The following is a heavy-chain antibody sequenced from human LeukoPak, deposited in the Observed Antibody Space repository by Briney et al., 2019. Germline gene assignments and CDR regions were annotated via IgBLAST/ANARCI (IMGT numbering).Heavy chain of an antibody. CDR2: ISSSSSTI. Sequence: PGGSLRLSCAASGFTFSSYSMNVVRQAPGKGLEWVSYISSSSSTIYYVDSVKGRFTITSDNAKNSPYLQMNSRRAEDTVVCYCARVDDFWSGYAYMDVWGKGTTVTVSS. J-gene: IGHJ6*03. V-gene: IGHV3-48*04. CDR3: ARVDDFWSGYAYMDV. D-gene: IGHD3-3*01. CDR1: GFTFSSYS.